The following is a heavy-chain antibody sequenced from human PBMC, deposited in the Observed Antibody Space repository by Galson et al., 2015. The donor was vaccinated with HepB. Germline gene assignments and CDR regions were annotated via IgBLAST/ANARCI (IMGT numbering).Heavy chain of an antibody. V-gene: IGHV3-23*01. J-gene: IGHJ4*02. Sequence: SLRLSCAASGFTFSNYAMNWVRQAPGKGLEWVSTISGRGSNTYYADSVKGRFTISRDNSKNTLFLQMNSLRGEDTAVYYCAKSAPRDFDYLLFTDKGYFDYWGQGTLVTVSS. CDR3: AKSAPRDFDYLLFTDKGYFDY. CDR1: GFTFSNYA. CDR2: ISGRGSNT. D-gene: IGHD3-9*01.